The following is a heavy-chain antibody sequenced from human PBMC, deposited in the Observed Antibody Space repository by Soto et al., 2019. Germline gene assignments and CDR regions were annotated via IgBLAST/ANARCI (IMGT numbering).Heavy chain of an antibody. CDR2: ISGSGGST. V-gene: IGHV3-23*01. Sequence: GGSLRLSCAASGFTFSSYAMSWVRQAPGKGLEWVSAISGSGGSTYYADSVKDRFTISRDSSKSTLYLQMSSLRAEDTAVYYCAKEAYNWNYIRYFDYWGQGTLVTVSS. J-gene: IGHJ4*02. CDR1: GFTFSSYA. D-gene: IGHD1-7*01. CDR3: AKEAYNWNYIRYFDY.